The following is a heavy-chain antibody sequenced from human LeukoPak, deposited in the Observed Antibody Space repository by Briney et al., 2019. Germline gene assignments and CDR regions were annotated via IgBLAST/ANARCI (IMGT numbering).Heavy chain of an antibody. CDR3: ARDGQQLVDYFDY. CDR2: IYHSGST. Sequence: SETLSLTCTVSGYSISSGYYWGWIRQPPGKGLEWIGSIYHSGSTYYNPSLKSRVTISVDTSKNQFSLKLSSVTAADTAVYYCARDGQQLVDYFDYWGQGTLVTVSS. D-gene: IGHD6-13*01. J-gene: IGHJ4*02. CDR1: GYSISSGYY. V-gene: IGHV4-38-2*02.